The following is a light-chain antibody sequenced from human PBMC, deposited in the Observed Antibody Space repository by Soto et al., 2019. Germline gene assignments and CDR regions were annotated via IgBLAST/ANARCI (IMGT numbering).Light chain of an antibody. CDR2: SNN. Sequence: QSVLTQPPSASGTPGQRVTISCSGSSFNIGSNTVNWYQQLPGTAPKLLIYSNNQRPSGVPDRFSGSKSGTSASLAISGLQSEDEADYYCAAWDDSLNGQVVFGGGTKLTVL. CDR1: SFNIGSNT. CDR3: AAWDDSLNGQVV. V-gene: IGLV1-44*01. J-gene: IGLJ2*01.